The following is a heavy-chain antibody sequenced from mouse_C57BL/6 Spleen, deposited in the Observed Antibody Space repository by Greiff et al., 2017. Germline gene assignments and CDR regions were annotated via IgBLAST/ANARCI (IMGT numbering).Heavy chain of an antibody. D-gene: IGHD2-5*01. CDR2: IDPSDSYT. CDR1: GYTFTSYW. Sequence: VQLQQPGAELVMPGASVKLSCRASGYTFTSYWMHWVKQRPGQGLEWIGEIDPSDSYTNYNQKFKGKSTLTVDKSSSTAYMQLSSLTSEDSAVYYCARGDSNYVGYFDVWGTGTTVTVSS. J-gene: IGHJ1*03. CDR3: ARGDSNYVGYFDV. V-gene: IGHV1-69*01.